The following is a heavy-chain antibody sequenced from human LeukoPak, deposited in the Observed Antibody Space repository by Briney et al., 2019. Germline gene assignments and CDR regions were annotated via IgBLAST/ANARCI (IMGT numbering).Heavy chain of an antibody. J-gene: IGHJ3*02. CDR1: GFTVSSNY. Sequence: GGSLRLSCAASGFTVSSNYMSWVRQAPGKGLEWVSVIYSGGSTYYADSVKGRFTISRDNSKNTLYLQMNSLRAEDTAVYYCARVLADSSGYYYAGAFDIWGQGTMVTVSS. D-gene: IGHD3-22*01. V-gene: IGHV3-53*01. CDR3: ARVLADSSGYYYAGAFDI. CDR2: IYSGGST.